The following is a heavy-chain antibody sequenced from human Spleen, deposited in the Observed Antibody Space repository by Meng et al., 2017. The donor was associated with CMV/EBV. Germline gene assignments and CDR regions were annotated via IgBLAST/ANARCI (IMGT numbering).Heavy chain of an antibody. Sequence: GESLKISCAASGFIFSSYGMHWVRQAPGKGLEWVAFIQNDGNNKYYTDSVKGRFTISRDNAKNTLYLQMNSLRAEDTAVYYCAKHYTYDILTGYYNYYYYYGMDVWGQGTTVTVAS. CDR1: GFIFSSYG. CDR2: IQNDGNNK. D-gene: IGHD3-9*01. J-gene: IGHJ6*02. V-gene: IGHV3-30*02. CDR3: AKHYTYDILTGYYNYYYYYGMDV.